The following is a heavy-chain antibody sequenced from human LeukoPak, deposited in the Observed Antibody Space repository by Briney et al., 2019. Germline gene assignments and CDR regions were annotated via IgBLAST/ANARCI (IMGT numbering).Heavy chain of an antibody. Sequence: ASVKVSCKASGYTFTGYYMHWVRQAPGQGLEWMGWINPNSGGTNYAQKFQGRVTMTRDTSTSTVYLELSSLRSEDTAVYYCARTAQFGVVEDAFDIRGQGTMVTVSS. CDR3: ARTAQFGVVEDAFDI. V-gene: IGHV1-2*02. CDR2: INPNSGGT. CDR1: GYTFTGYY. J-gene: IGHJ3*02. D-gene: IGHD3-3*01.